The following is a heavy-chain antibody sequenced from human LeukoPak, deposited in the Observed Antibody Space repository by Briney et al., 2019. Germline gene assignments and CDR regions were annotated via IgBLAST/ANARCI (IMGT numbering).Heavy chain of an antibody. V-gene: IGHV4-30-2*01. D-gene: IGHD5-12*01. CDR1: GGSISSGGYY. CDR3: ARDRSGYDAHDAFDI. Sequence: PSETLSLTCTVSGGSISSGGYYWSWIRQPPGKGLEWIGYIYHSGSTYYNPSLKSRVTISVDRSKNQFSLKLSSVTAADTAVYYCARDRSGYDAHDAFDIWGQGTMVTVSS. J-gene: IGHJ3*02. CDR2: IYHSGST.